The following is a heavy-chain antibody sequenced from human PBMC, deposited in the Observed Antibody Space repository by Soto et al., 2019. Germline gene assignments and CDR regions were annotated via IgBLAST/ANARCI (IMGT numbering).Heavy chain of an antibody. J-gene: IGHJ6*02. CDR3: ARGGYYYDGKDV. V-gene: IGHV4-59*01. CDR1: GGSISSYY. Sequence: SETLSLTCTVSGGSISSYYWSWIQQPPGKGLEWIGYIYYSGSTNYNPSLKSRVTISVDTSKNQFSLKLSSVTAADTAVYYCARGGYYYDGKDVWGQGTTVTVSS. CDR2: IYYSGST.